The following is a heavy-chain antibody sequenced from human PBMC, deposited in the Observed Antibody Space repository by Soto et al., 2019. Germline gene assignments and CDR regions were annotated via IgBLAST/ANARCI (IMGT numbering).Heavy chain of an antibody. V-gene: IGHV3-30-3*01. CDR3: ARDRGSIGRFGESRNWFDP. CDR1: GFTFSSYA. Sequence: GGSLRLSCAASGFTFSSYAMHWVRQAQGKGLEWVAFIPYNGSNKYYADSVKGRFTISRDNSKNTLYLQMNSLRAEDTAVYYCARDRGSIGRFGESRNWFDPWGQGTLVTVSS. D-gene: IGHD3-10*01. J-gene: IGHJ5*02. CDR2: IPYNGSNK.